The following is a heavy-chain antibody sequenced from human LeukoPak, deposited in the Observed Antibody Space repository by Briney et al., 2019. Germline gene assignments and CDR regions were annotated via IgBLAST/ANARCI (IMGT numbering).Heavy chain of an antibody. J-gene: IGHJ5*02. CDR1: GFTFTAYS. D-gene: IGHD4-11*01. CDR3: ARDREYTDYLRNWFDP. Sequence: GGSLRLSRAASGFTFTAYSMNWVRQNPGKGLEWVSSISSSSRYIYYADSLKGRFTISRDNARNSLFLQMNSLRPEDTAVYYCARDREYTDYLRNWFDPWGQGTLVTVSS. CDR2: ISSSSRYI. V-gene: IGHV3-21*01.